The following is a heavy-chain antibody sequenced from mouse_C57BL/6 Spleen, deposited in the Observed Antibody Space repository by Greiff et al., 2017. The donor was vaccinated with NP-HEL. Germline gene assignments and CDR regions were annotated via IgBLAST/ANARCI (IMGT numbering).Heavy chain of an antibody. CDR3: GREDYYGSSSYAMDY. Sequence: EVKLLESGPGLVKPSQSLSLTCSVTGYSITSGYYWNWIRQFPGNKLEWMGYISYDGSNNYNQSLKNRISITRDTSKNQFFLKLNSVTTEDTATYYCGREDYYGSSSYAMDYWGQGTSVTVSS. V-gene: IGHV3-6*01. CDR2: ISYDGSN. D-gene: IGHD1-1*01. J-gene: IGHJ4*01. CDR1: GYSITSGYY.